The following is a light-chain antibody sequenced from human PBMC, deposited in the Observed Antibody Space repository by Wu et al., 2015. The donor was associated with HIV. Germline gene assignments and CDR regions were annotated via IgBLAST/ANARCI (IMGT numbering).Light chain of an antibody. V-gene: IGKV3-20*01. CDR2: SAY. J-gene: IGKJ2*01. CDR1: QSVRSTN. Sequence: EVVLTQSPGALYLSPGGRATLSCRASQSVRSTNLAWYQHKPGQAPRLLIYSAYTRATEIPDRFSGGGSGTDFTLTISGLEPEDFAIYYCQHYSNSYTFGQGTRLEIK. CDR3: QHYSNSYT.